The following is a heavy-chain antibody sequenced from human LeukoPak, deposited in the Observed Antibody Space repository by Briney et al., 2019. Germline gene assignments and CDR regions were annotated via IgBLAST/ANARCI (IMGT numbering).Heavy chain of an antibody. CDR3: ARGDRGYNYYFDY. Sequence: SETLSLTCTVPGGSITNYYWSWIRQAPGRGLEWLGYTSYSGIINYNPSLKSRVTISVDTSKNQFSLRLSSVTAADTAVYYCARGDRGYNYYFDYWGQGTLVTVSS. CDR2: TSYSGII. D-gene: IGHD5-24*01. CDR1: GGSITNYY. V-gene: IGHV4-59*01. J-gene: IGHJ4*02.